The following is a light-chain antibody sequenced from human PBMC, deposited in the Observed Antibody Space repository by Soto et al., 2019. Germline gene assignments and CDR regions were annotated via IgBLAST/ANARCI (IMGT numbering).Light chain of an antibody. CDR2: KND. J-gene: IGLJ3*02. Sequence: QSVLTQPPSASGTPGQRVTISCTGSSSDIGSNYVYWYQQLPEMAPKLLIYKNDQRPSGISERFSGSKSGTSASLAISGLRTEDDANYYCASWDDTLSGRVFGGGTKLTVL. CDR1: SSDIGSNY. V-gene: IGLV1-47*01. CDR3: ASWDDTLSGRV.